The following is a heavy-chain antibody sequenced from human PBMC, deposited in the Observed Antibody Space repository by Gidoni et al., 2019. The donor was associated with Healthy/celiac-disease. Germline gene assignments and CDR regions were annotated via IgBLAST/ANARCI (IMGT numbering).Heavy chain of an antibody. Sequence: GKGLEWVANRKQDGSEKYYVDSVKGRFTISRANAKNSLYLQMNSRRAEDTAVYYCARGDIVVVPAAYYFDYWGQGTLVTVSS. CDR3: ARGDIVVVPAAYYFDY. J-gene: IGHJ4*02. V-gene: IGHV3-7*03. D-gene: IGHD2-2*01. CDR2: RKQDGSEK.